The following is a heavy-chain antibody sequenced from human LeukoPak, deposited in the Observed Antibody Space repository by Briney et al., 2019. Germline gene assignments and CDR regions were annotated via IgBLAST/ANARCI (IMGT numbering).Heavy chain of an antibody. V-gene: IGHV4-59*08. CDR3: ARLSVTRSEIPEKYFDL. J-gene: IGHJ2*01. D-gene: IGHD2-21*02. CDR2: IYYSGST. Sequence: PSETLSLTCTVSGGSISSYYWSWIRQPPGKGLEWIGYIYYSGSTNYNPSLKSRVTISVDTSKNQFSLKLSSVTAADTAVYYCARLSVTRSEIPEKYFDLWGRGTLVTVSS. CDR1: GGSISSYY.